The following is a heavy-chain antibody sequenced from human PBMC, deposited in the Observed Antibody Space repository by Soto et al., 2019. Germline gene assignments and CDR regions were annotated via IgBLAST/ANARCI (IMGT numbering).Heavy chain of an antibody. CDR3: ARTYYYDSSGYYGGYFDL. Sequence: QVQLQESGPGLVKPSQTLSLTCTVSGGSINSGDYYWSWIRQPPGKGLEWIGYIYYSGSTYYNPSLKSRVTISADTSKNRFSLKLSSVTAADTAVYYCARTYYYDSSGYYGGYFDLWGRGTLVTVSS. CDR2: IYYSGST. J-gene: IGHJ2*01. D-gene: IGHD3-22*01. CDR1: GGSINSGDYY. V-gene: IGHV4-30-4*01.